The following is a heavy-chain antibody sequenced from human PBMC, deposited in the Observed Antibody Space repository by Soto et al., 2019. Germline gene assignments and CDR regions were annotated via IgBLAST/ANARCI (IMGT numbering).Heavy chain of an antibody. D-gene: IGHD1-1*01. J-gene: IGHJ3*02. CDR2: INPNSGGT. CDR1: GYAFTGYY. V-gene: IGHV1-2*04. Sequence: SLKLYWNGAGYAFTGYYMHLLRQAPGQGLEWMGWINPNSGGTNYAQKFQGWVTMTRDTSISTAHMELSRLRSDDTAVYYCARQETDDDAFDIWGQGTMVTVSS. CDR3: ARQETDDDAFDI.